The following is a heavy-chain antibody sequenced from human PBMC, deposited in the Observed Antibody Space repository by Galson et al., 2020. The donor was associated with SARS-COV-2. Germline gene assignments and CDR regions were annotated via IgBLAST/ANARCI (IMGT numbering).Heavy chain of an antibody. Sequence: ASVKVSCKASGYTFSNYYMHWVRQAPGHGLEWMGWITPDSGGTKDAQKFQGRVTITGDTSIRTAYMDLTRLGSDVTAVYYCARAGYWGRREDMDSWGQGTLVTVSS. CDR3: ARAGYWGRREDMDS. D-gene: IGHD2-8*02. CDR2: ITPDSGGT. CDR1: GYTFSNYY. V-gene: IGHV1-2*02. J-gene: IGHJ4*02.